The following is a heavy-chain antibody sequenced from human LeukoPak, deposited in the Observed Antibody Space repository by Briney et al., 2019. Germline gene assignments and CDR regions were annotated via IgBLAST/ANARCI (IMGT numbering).Heavy chain of an antibody. D-gene: IGHD3-3*01. V-gene: IGHV4-61*02. Sequence: PSETLSLTCTVSGGSISSSSYYWSWIRQPAGKGLEWIGRIYTSGSTDYNPSLKSRVTMSVDTSKNQFSLKLSSVTAADTAVYYCARAQSADFWSPFFDYWGQGTLVTVSS. J-gene: IGHJ4*02. CDR3: ARAQSADFWSPFFDY. CDR2: IYTSGST. CDR1: GGSISSSSYY.